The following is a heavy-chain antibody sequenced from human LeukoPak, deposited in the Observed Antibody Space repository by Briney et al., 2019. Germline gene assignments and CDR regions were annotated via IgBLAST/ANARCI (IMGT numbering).Heavy chain of an antibody. CDR3: ASMIPTDSSGSYFYYYMNV. V-gene: IGHV1-46*01. Sequence: EASVKVSCKASGYTFTRHYMHWVRQAPGQGLEWMGVINPGGSWTSYAQKFQGRVTITADKSTGTAYMELSSLRSEDTAVYFCASMIPTDSSGSYFYYYMNVWGKGTTVTVSS. CDR1: GYTFTRHY. CDR2: INPGGSWT. J-gene: IGHJ6*03. D-gene: IGHD3-22*01.